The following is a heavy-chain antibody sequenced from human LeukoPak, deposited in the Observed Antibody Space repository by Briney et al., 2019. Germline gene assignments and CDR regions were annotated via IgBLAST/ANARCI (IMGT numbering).Heavy chain of an antibody. Sequence: SQTLSLTCAISGDSVSSNSAAWNWIRQSPSRGLECLGRTYYRSRGYKYYAVSVKSRITINPDTSKNQFSLQLKSMIPEDTVVYYCARGRGDFWSGYYTSYYYSHMDVWGKGTTVTV. CDR2: TYYRSRGYK. V-gene: IGHV6-1*01. J-gene: IGHJ6*03. CDR3: ARGRGDFWSGYYTSYYYSHMDV. D-gene: IGHD3-3*01. CDR1: GDSVSSNSAA.